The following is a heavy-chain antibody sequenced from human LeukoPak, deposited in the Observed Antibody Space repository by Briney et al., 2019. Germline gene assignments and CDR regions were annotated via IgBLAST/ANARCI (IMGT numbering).Heavy chain of an antibody. CDR1: GFTFSSYA. V-gene: IGHV3-23*01. D-gene: IGHD2-21*02. CDR3: ARGFVLGAAKNYFDY. J-gene: IGHJ4*02. CDR2: ISASGGST. Sequence: PGGSLRLSCAASGFTFSSYAMSWVRQAPGKGLEWVSAISASGGSTYYGDSVKGRFTISRDNAKNTLYLQMNSLRAEDTALYYCARGFVLGAAKNYFDYWGQGALVTVSS.